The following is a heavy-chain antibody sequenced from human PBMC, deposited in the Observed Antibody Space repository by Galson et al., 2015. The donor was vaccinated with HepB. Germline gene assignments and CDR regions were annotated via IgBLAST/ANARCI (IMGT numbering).Heavy chain of an antibody. Sequence: SVKVSCKASGYTFTSHYMHWVRLAPGQGLEWMGIINPSDGITSSAQTFQGRVTMTRDTSTGTVYMELSSLRSEDTAVYYCARDQRGYYGMDVWGQGTTVTVSS. J-gene: IGHJ6*02. V-gene: IGHV1-46*01. CDR3: ARDQRGYYGMDV. CDR2: INPSDGIT. CDR1: GYTFTSHY.